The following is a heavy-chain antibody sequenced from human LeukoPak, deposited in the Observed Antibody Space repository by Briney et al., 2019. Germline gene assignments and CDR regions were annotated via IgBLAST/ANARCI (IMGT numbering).Heavy chain of an antibody. Sequence: GGSLRLSCAASGFTFSSYEMNWVRQAPGKGLEWVSYISSSGSTIYYADSVKGRFTISRDNAKNSLYLQMNSLRAEDTAVYYCAKFSERGQLASFDYWGQGTLVTVSS. D-gene: IGHD6-13*01. CDR1: GFTFSSYE. CDR3: AKFSERGQLASFDY. CDR2: ISSSGSTI. J-gene: IGHJ4*02. V-gene: IGHV3-48*03.